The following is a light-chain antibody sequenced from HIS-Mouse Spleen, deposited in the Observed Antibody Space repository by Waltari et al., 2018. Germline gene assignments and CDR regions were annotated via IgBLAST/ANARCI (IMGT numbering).Light chain of an antibody. CDR2: QDS. CDR1: KLGDKY. V-gene: IGLV3-1*01. J-gene: IGLJ1*01. Sequence: SYELTPPPSVSVSPGQTASIPCPGAKLGDKYACWSQQKPGQSPVLVIYQDSKRPSGIPERFSGSNSGNTATLTISGTQAMDEADYYCQAWDSSTAVFGTGTKVTVL. CDR3: QAWDSSTAV.